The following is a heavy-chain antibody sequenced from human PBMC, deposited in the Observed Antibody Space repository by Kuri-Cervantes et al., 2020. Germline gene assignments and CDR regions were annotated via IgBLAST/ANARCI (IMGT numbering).Heavy chain of an antibody. CDR3: ARLDIVVLKGNYYYYMDV. J-gene: IGHJ6*03. CDR1: GYSLSSGSY. V-gene: IGHV4-38-2*01. D-gene: IGHD2-21*01. CDR2: IYHGGTT. Sequence: SATLSLTCAVSGYSLSSGSYRGWIRQPPGKGLEWIGAIYHGGTTYYNPSLKSRVTISVDTSKNQFSLKLSSVTAADTAVYYGARLDIVVLKGNYYYYMDVWGKGTTVTVSS.